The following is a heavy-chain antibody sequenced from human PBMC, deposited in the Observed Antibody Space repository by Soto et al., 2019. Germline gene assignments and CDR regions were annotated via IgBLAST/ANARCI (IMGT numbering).Heavy chain of an antibody. V-gene: IGHV4-59*08. CDR1: GGSISSYY. J-gene: IGHJ6*03. Sequence: SETLSLTCTVSGGSISSYYWSWIRQPPGKGLEWIGYIYYSGSTNYNPSLKSRVTISVDTSKNQFSLKLSSVTAADTAVYYCARTNVGYCSSTSCREKYYYYYMDVWGKGTTVTVSS. CDR3: ARTNVGYCSSTSCREKYYYYYMDV. D-gene: IGHD2-2*01. CDR2: IYYSGST.